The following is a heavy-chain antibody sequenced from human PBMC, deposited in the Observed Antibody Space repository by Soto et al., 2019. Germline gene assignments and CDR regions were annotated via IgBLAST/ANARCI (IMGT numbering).Heavy chain of an antibody. D-gene: IGHD1-26*01. V-gene: IGHV3-23*01. J-gene: IGHJ4*02. CDR2: ISGSGGST. Sequence: GGSLRLSCAASGFTISSYAMSWVRQAPGKGLEWVSAISGSGGSTYYADSVKGRFTISRDNSKNTLYLQMNSLRAEDTAVYYCAKDQEYSGSYCPFDYWGQGTLVTVSS. CDR3: AKDQEYSGSYCPFDY. CDR1: GFTISSYA.